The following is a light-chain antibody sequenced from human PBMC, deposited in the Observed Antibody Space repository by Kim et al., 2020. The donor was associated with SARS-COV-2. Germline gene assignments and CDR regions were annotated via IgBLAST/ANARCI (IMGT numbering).Light chain of an antibody. V-gene: IGKV3-20*01. Sequence: SYLAWYQQKPGQSPRLLIYGTSNRATGIPDRFSGGGSGTEFTLTISRLEPEDSAVYYCQQYNTPPAYTFGQGTKLEI. CDR3: QQYNTPPAYT. CDR1: SY. J-gene: IGKJ2*01. CDR2: GTS.